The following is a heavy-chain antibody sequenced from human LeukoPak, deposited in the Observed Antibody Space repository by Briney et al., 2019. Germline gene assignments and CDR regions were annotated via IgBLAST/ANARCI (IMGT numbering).Heavy chain of an antibody. Sequence: SETLSLTCIVPGGSISSYYWSWMRQPPGKGREWIGYIYYSGSTNYNPSLKSRVTISVDTSKNQFSLKLSSVTAADTAVYYCARDTYYDSSGYYGRYFDYWGQGTLVTVSS. CDR1: GGSISSYY. V-gene: IGHV4-59*01. J-gene: IGHJ4*02. D-gene: IGHD3-22*01. CDR2: IYYSGST. CDR3: ARDTYYDSSGYYGRYFDY.